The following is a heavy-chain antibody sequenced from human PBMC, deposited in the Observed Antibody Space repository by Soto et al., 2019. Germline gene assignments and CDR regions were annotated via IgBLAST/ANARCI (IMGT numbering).Heavy chain of an antibody. Sequence: EVQLVESGGGLVQPGGSLRLSCAASGFTFSSYWMHWVRQAPGKGLVWVSRISTDGSSTSYADSVKGRVTISRDNAKNTLYLQVDSLRVEDSAGYYCARGDYYGSGTTLPYWGQGTLVTVSS. CDR2: ISTDGSST. D-gene: IGHD3-10*01. CDR3: ARGDYYGSGTTLPY. CDR1: GFTFSSYW. J-gene: IGHJ4*02. V-gene: IGHV3-74*01.